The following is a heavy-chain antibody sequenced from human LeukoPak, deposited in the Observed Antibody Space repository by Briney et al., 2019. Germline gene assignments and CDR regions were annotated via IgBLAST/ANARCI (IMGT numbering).Heavy chain of an antibody. CDR2: ISSDNSNI. D-gene: IGHD3-3*01. Sequence: GGSLRLSCAASGITFSSHSLNWVRQAPGKGLEWVSTISSDNSNIYYADSVKGRFTISRDNAKNSLYLQMNSLKASDTAMYYCARHALLGDTYYDFWSGYYTGYYFDYWGQGTLVTVSS. V-gene: IGHV3-21*04. CDR3: ARHALLGDTYYDFWSGYYTGYYFDY. J-gene: IGHJ4*02. CDR1: GITFSSHS.